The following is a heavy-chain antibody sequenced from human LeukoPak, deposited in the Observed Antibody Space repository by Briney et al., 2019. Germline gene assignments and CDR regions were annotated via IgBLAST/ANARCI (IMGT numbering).Heavy chain of an antibody. CDR3: ARERAIAAAGTVISSVLDP. CDR1: GFTFSSYG. CDR2: IRYDGSNK. D-gene: IGHD6-13*01. Sequence: GGSLRLSCAASGFTFSSYGMHWVRQAPGKGLEWVAFIRYDGSNKYYADSVKGRFTISRDNSKNTLYLRMNSLRAEDTAVYYCARERAIAAAGTVISSVLDPWGQGTLVTVSS. V-gene: IGHV3-30*02. J-gene: IGHJ5*02.